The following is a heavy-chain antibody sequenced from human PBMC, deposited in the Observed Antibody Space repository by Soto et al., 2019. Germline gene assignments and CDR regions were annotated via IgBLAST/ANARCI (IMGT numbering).Heavy chain of an antibody. D-gene: IGHD3-22*01. V-gene: IGHV3-33*01. CDR1: GFTFSSYG. CDR2: IWYDGSNK. Sequence: QVQLVESGGGVVQPGRSLRLSCAASGFTFSSYGMYWVRQAPGKGLEWVAVIWYDGSNKYYADSVKGRFTISRDNSKNTLYLQMNSLRAEDTAVYYCARERVSQVLPAYYGMDVWGQGTTVTVSS. CDR3: ARERVSQVLPAYYGMDV. J-gene: IGHJ6*02.